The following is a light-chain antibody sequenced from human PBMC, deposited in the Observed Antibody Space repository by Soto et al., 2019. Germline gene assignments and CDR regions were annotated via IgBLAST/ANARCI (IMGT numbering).Light chain of an antibody. CDR1: QSVSSY. CDR2: DAS. V-gene: IGKV3-11*01. J-gene: IGKJ1*01. Sequence: EIVLTQSPATLSLSPGERATLSCRASQSVSSYLAWYQQKPGPAPRLLIYDASNRATGIPARFSGSGSGTDFTLSISSLEPEDFAVYYCQPRSNWPPGTFGQGTKVEIK. CDR3: QPRSNWPPGT.